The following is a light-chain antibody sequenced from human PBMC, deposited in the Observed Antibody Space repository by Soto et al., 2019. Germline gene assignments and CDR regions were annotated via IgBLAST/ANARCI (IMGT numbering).Light chain of an antibody. Sequence: DIHMTQSPCTLPASVGDRVTITCRASQSITNRLAWYQQKPGKAPKVLIYDASNLEYGVPSRFSGSGFGTEFILTISSLQPDDFATYCCQHYGGMWTFGQGTKVDI. CDR1: QSITNR. J-gene: IGKJ1*01. CDR2: DAS. V-gene: IGKV1-5*01. CDR3: QHYGGMWT.